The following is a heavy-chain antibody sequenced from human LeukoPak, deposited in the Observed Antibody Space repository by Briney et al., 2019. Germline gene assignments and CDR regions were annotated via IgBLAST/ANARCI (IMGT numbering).Heavy chain of an antibody. CDR3: AREGRYRYGYNEYHSYMDI. CDR1: GGSISSSSYY. J-gene: IGHJ6*03. CDR2: IYYSGST. V-gene: IGHV4-39*07. D-gene: IGHD5-24*01. Sequence: PSETLSLTCTVSGGSISSSSYYWGWIRQPPGKGLEWIGSIYYSGSTYYNPSLKSRVTISVDTSKNKFSLKLSSVTAAGAAVYYCAREGRYRYGYNEYHSYMDIWGKGTTVTVSS.